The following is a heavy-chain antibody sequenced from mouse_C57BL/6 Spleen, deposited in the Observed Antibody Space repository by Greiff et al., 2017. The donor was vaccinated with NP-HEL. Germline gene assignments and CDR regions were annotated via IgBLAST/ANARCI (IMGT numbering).Heavy chain of an antibody. V-gene: IGHV1-52*01. Sequence: VQLQQSGAELVRPGSSVKLSCKASGYTFTSYWMHWVKQRPIQGLEWIGNIDPSDSETHYNQKFKDKATLTVDKSSSTAYMQLSSLTSEDSAVYYCAREDDGYYPYAMDYWGQGTSVTVSS. CDR2: IDPSDSET. CDR1: GYTFTSYW. CDR3: AREDDGYYPYAMDY. J-gene: IGHJ4*01. D-gene: IGHD2-3*01.